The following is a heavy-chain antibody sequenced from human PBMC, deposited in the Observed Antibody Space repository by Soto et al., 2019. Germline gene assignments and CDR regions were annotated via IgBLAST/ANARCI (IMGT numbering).Heavy chain of an antibody. CDR2: IIPIFGTA. D-gene: IGHD2-2*01. CDR3: ARGYIDRAGYCSSTSCYEYYYYGMDV. V-gene: IGHV1-69*13. J-gene: IGHJ6*02. Sequence: SVKVSCKASGGTFSRYSISWVRQAPGQGLEWMGGIIPIFGTANYAQKFQGRVTITADESTSTAYMELSSLRSEDTAVYYCARGYIDRAGYCSSTSCYEYYYYGMDVWGQGTTVTVSS. CDR1: GGTFSRYS.